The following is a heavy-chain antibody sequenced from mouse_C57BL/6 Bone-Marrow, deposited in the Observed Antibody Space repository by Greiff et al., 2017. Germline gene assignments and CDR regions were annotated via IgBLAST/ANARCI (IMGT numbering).Heavy chain of an antibody. D-gene: IGHD1-1*01. CDR2: ITPNYGTT. CDR3: AFYYYGSSPYFDY. V-gene: IGHV1-39*01. CDR1: GYSFTDYN. J-gene: IGHJ2*01. Sequence: VQLQQSGPELVKPGASVKISCKASGYSFTDYNMNWVKQSNGKSLEWIGVITPNYGTTSYNQKFKGKATLTVDQSSSTAYMQLNSLTSEDSAVYYCAFYYYGSSPYFDYWGQGTTLTVSS.